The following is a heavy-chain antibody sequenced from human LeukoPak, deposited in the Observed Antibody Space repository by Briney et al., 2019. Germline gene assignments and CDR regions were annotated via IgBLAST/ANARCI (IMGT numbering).Heavy chain of an antibody. CDR1: GFTFSSYS. Sequence: GGSLRLSCAASGFTFSSYSMNWVRQAPGKGLEWVSSISSSSSYIYYADSVKGRFTISRDNARNSLYLQMNSLRAEDTALYYCAKDFQGSSGYYGDWFDPWGQGTLVTVSS. CDR2: ISSSSSYI. D-gene: IGHD3-22*01. J-gene: IGHJ5*02. V-gene: IGHV3-21*04. CDR3: AKDFQGSSGYYGDWFDP.